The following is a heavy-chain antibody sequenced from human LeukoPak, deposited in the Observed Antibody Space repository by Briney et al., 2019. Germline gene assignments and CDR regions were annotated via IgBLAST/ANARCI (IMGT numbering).Heavy chain of an antibody. CDR1: GYSISSGYY. CDR2: IYHSGST. D-gene: IGHD1-26*01. Sequence: SKTLSLTGAVSGYSISSGYYWGWIRQPPGKGLEWIGSIYHSGSTYYNPSLKSRVTISVDTSKNQFSLKLSSVTAADTAVYYCARRSAGRTDYWGQGTLVTVSS. CDR3: ARRSAGRTDY. V-gene: IGHV4-38-2*01. J-gene: IGHJ4*02.